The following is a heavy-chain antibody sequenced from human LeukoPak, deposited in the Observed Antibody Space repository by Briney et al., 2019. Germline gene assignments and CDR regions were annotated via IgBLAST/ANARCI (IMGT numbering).Heavy chain of an antibody. D-gene: IGHD4-17*01. CDR2: ISYDGSNK. Sequence: GGSLRLSCAASGFTFSSYGIHWVRQAPGKGLEWVAVISYDGSNKYYADSVKGRFTISRDNSKNTLYLQMNSLRAEDTAVYYCAKGSLGDYVTDYWGQGTLVTVSS. CDR3: AKGSLGDYVTDY. J-gene: IGHJ4*02. CDR1: GFTFSSYG. V-gene: IGHV3-30*18.